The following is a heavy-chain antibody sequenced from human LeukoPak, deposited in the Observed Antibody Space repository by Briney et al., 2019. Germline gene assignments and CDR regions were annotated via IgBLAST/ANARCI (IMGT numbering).Heavy chain of an antibody. D-gene: IGHD3-10*01. CDR3: AKDLGYGWGYYYYGMDV. CDR2: ISGSGGST. CDR1: GLTFSSSW. V-gene: IGHV3-23*01. Sequence: GGSLRLSCAVSGLTFSSSWMDWVRQAPGKGLEWVSAISGSGGSTYYADSVKGRFTISRDNSKNTLYLQMNSLRAEDTAVYYCAKDLGYGWGYYYYGMDVWGQGTTVTVSS. J-gene: IGHJ6*02.